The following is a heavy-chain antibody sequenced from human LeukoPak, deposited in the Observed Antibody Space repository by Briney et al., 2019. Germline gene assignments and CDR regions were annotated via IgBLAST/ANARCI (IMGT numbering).Heavy chain of an antibody. CDR3: ARDLEVGKVTNWFDP. CDR2: IYTSGST. V-gene: IGHV4-4*07. CDR1: GGSISSYY. D-gene: IGHD3-10*01. Sequence: SETLSLTCTVSGGSISSYYWSWIRQPAGKGLEWIGRIYTSGSTNYNPSLKSRVTMSVDTSKNQFSLKLSSVTAADTAVYYCARDLEVGKVTNWFDPWGQGTLVTVSS. J-gene: IGHJ5*02.